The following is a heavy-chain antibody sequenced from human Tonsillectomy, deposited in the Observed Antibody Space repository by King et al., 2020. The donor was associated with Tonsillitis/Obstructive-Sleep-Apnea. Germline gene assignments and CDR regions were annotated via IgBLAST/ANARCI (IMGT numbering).Heavy chain of an antibody. CDR3: AREGAVMNAFDI. CDR2: IYYSGGT. V-gene: IGHV4-59*01. CDR1: GGSISSYY. D-gene: IGHD2-8*01. Sequence: HGQLQESGPGLVKPSETLSLTCTVSGGSISSYYWSWIRQPPGKGLECIGYIYYSGGTNYNPSLKSRVTIPVDTSKNQFSLKLSSVTAADTAIYYCAREGAVMNAFDIWGQGTMVTVSS. J-gene: IGHJ3*02.